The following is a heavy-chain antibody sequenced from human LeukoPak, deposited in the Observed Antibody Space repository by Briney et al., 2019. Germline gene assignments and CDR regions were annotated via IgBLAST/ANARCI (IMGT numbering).Heavy chain of an antibody. CDR1: GFTFDDYA. D-gene: IGHD3-10*01. CDR2: ISWNSGSI. Sequence: SLRLSCAASGFTFDDYATHWVRQAPGKGLEWVSGISWNSGSIGYADSVKGRFTISRDNAKNSPYLQMNSLRAEDMALYYCAKDPNYYGSGSYYSGWFDPWGQGTLVTVSS. V-gene: IGHV3-9*03. J-gene: IGHJ5*02. CDR3: AKDPNYYGSGSYYSGWFDP.